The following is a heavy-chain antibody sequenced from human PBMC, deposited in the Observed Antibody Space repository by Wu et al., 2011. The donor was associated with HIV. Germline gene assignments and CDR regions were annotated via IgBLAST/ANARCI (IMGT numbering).Heavy chain of an antibody. V-gene: IGHV1-69*14. Sequence: QVQLVQSGAEVQKPGSSVKVSCKASGGSFSSYAITWVRQAPGHGLEWMGSFVPIFGSPDYAQKFQGRVTISADKSTDTAYMEMTGLTSEDTAVYYCARPSWGRGALDVWGQGTLVTVSS. J-gene: IGHJ3*01. CDR3: ARPSWGRGALDV. CDR1: GGSFSSYA. CDR2: FVPIFGSP. D-gene: IGHD3-16*01.